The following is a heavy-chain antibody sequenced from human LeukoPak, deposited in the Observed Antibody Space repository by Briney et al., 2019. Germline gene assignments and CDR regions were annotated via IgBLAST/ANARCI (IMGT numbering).Heavy chain of an antibody. Sequence: NPSETLSLTCNVSGGSVSSGSYFWTWIRQPPGKGLEWIGYIYHSGSTYYNPSLKSRVTISVDRSKNQFSLKLSSVTAADTAVYYCARARDYVVNWFDPWGQGTLVTVSS. V-gene: IGHV4-30-2*01. CDR2: IYHSGST. J-gene: IGHJ5*02. CDR1: GGSVSSGSYF. CDR3: ARARDYVVNWFDP. D-gene: IGHD3-16*01.